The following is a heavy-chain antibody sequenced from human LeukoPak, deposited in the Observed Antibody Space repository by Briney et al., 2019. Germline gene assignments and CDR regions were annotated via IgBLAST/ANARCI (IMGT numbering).Heavy chain of an antibody. CDR3: ARLFEPPKNWFDP. J-gene: IGHJ5*02. CDR1: GGSFSGYY. CDR2: INHSGST. D-gene: IGHD2-21*01. V-gene: IGHV4-34*01. Sequence: SETLSLTCAVYGGSFSGYYWSWIRQPPGKGLEWIGEINHSGSTNYNPSLKSRVTISVDTSKNQFSLKLSSVTAADTAVYYCARLFEPPKNWFDPWGQGTLVTVSS.